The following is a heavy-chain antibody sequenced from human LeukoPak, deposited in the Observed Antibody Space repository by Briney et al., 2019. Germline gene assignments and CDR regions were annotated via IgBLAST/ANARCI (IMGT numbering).Heavy chain of an antibody. J-gene: IGHJ3*02. Sequence: SETLSLTCTVSGGSISSYYWSWIRQPPGKGLEWIGYIYTSGSTNYNPSLKSRVTISVDTSKNQFSLKLSSVTAADTAVYYCARVTLWFGESKRGAFDIWGQGTMVTVSS. D-gene: IGHD3-10*01. CDR3: ARVTLWFGESKRGAFDI. V-gene: IGHV4-4*09. CDR1: GGSISSYY. CDR2: IYTSGST.